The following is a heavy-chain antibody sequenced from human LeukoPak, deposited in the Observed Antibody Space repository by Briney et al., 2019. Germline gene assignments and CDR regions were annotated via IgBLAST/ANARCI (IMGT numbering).Heavy chain of an antibody. D-gene: IGHD3-9*01. Sequence: QSGGSLRLSCAASGFTFSSYAMSWVRQAPGKGLEWVSAISGSGGSTYYADSVKGRFTISRDNSKNTLYLQMNSLRAEDTAVYYCAKGDLSYDILTGRIDYWGQGTLVTVSS. CDR2: ISGSGGST. J-gene: IGHJ4*02. V-gene: IGHV3-23*01. CDR1: GFTFSSYA. CDR3: AKGDLSYDILTGRIDY.